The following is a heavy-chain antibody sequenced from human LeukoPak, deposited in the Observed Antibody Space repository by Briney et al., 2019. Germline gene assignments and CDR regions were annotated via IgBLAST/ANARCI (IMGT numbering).Heavy chain of an antibody. V-gene: IGHV4-4*07. J-gene: IGHJ4*02. CDR2: IYTSGST. CDR3: ATTKQARRYFDY. CDR1: GGSISSYY. D-gene: IGHD1-1*01. Sequence: PSETLSLTCTVSGGSISSYYWSWIRQPAGKGLEWIGRIYTSGSTNYNPSLKSRVTMSVDTSKNQFSLKLSSVTAEDTAVYYCATTKQARRYFDYWGQGTLVTVSS.